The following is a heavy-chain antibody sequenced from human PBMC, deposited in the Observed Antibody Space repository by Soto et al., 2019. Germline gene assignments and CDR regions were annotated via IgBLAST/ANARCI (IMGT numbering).Heavy chain of an antibody. V-gene: IGHV1-69*01. D-gene: IGHD2-2*01. CDR1: GGTFSSYA. J-gene: IGHJ6*02. CDR3: ARVCFEPGGMDV. CDR2: IIPIIGTP. Sequence: QVQLVQSGAEVKKPGSSVKVSCKASGGTFSSYAINWVRQAPGQGLEWMGGIIPIIGTPNYAQKFQGRVTLTADESTTTAYMELSSLRYEDTAVYYCARVCFEPGGMDVWGQGTAVTVSS.